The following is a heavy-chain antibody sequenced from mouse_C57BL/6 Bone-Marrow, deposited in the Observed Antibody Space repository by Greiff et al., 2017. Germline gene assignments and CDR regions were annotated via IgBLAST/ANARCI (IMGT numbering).Heavy chain of an antibody. CDR2: ISYSGST. CDR3: ARYPHYYGSSFDWYFDV. Sequence: EVKLVESGPGLAKPSQTLSLTCSVTGYSITSDYWNWIRKFPGNKLEYMGYISYSGSTYYNPSLKSRISITRDTSKNQYYLQLNSVTTEDTATYYCARYPHYYGSSFDWYFDVWGTGTTVTVSS. J-gene: IGHJ1*03. V-gene: IGHV3-8*01. CDR1: GYSITSDY. D-gene: IGHD1-1*01.